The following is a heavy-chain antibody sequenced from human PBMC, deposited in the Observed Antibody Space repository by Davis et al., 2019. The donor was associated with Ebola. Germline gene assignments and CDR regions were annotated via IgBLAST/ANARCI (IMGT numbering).Heavy chain of an antibody. D-gene: IGHD2/OR15-2a*01. V-gene: IGHV3-23*01. CDR2: ITGSGDNT. CDR1: GFTFRSYA. CDR3: AKESYSTISCSFRCFFDS. J-gene: IGHJ4*02. Sequence: GESLKISCAASGFTFRSYAMSWVRQAPGKGLEWVSGITGSGDNTYYADSVKGRFTISRDNAKNTLYLQMNSLRVEDTAVYYCAKESYSTISCSFRCFFDSWGQGTLVTV.